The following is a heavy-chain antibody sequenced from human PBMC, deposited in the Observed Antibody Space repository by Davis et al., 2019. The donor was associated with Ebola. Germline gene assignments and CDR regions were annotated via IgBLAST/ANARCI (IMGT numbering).Heavy chain of an antibody. CDR3: ARGPSTGNSFSY. J-gene: IGHJ4*02. V-gene: IGHV3-7*01. CDR2: IKQDGSEK. Sequence: GESLKISCAASGFSFSSYWMSWVRQAPGKGLEWVANIKQDGSEKYYVDSVEGRFTISRDNAKNSLYLQMNSLRAEDTAVYYRARGPSTGNSFSYWGQGTLVTVSS. CDR1: GFSFSSYW. D-gene: IGHD6-13*01.